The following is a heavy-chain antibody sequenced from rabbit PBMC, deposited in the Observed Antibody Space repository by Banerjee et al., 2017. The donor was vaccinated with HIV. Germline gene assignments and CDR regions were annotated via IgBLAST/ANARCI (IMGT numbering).Heavy chain of an antibody. Sequence: QEQLEESGGGLVKPGASLTLTCTASGFSFSSSYWICWVRQAPGKGLEWIGCIYTGSSGSTYYASWAKGRFTISKTSSTTVTLQMTSLTAADTATYFCARGWNVNGYVGYAVTRLDLWGPGTLVTVS. D-gene: IGHD6-1*01. CDR3: ARGWNVNGYVGYAVTRLDL. CDR2: IYTGSSGST. J-gene: IGHJ3*01. V-gene: IGHV1S45*01. CDR1: GFSFSSSYW.